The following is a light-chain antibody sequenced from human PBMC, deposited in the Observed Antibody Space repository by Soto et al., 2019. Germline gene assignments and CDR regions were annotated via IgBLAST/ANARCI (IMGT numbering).Light chain of an antibody. Sequence: QSVLTQPASVSGSPGQSITISCTGTSSDVGGGNDVSWYQQHPGTAPKLMIHGVTNRPSGVPDRFSGSKSGTSASLAITGLQADDEADYYCQSYDNGLSAHVFGAGTKVTVL. V-gene: IGLV1-40*01. CDR1: SSDVGGGND. CDR2: GVT. J-gene: IGLJ1*01. CDR3: QSYDNGLSAHV.